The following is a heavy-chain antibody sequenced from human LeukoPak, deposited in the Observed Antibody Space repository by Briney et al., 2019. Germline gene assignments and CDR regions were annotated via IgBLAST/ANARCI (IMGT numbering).Heavy chain of an antibody. V-gene: IGHV4-34*01. CDR1: GGSFSGYY. CDR3: ARGPARLSIAASPGRYFDY. J-gene: IGHJ4*02. CDR2: INHSGST. Sequence: SETLSLTCAVYGGSFSGYYWSWLRRPPGKGLEWIGEINHSGSTNYNPSLKSRVTISVDTSKNQFSLKLSSVTAADTAVYYCARGPARLSIAASPGRYFDYWGQGTLVTVSS. D-gene: IGHD6-6*01.